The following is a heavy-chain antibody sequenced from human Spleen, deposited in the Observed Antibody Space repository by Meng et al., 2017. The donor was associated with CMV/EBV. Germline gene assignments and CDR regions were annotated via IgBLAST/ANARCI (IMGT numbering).Heavy chain of an antibody. D-gene: IGHD2-2*02. Sequence: ASVKVSCKASGYTFTSFGISWVRQAPGQGLEWMGRISPYNGNTNYAQKLQGRVTMTTDTSTSAAYMELRSLRSDDTAVYYCARVYCSSTSCYNWDRDYYYYGMDVWGQGTTVTVSS. CDR1: GYTFTSFG. J-gene: IGHJ6*02. V-gene: IGHV1-18*01. CDR2: ISPYNGNT. CDR3: ARVYCSSTSCYNWDRDYYYYGMDV.